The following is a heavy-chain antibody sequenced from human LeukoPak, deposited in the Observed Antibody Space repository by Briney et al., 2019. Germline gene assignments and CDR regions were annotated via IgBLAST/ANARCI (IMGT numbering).Heavy chain of an antibody. V-gene: IGHV1-3*01. CDR1: GYTFTSYA. J-gene: IGHJ4*02. CDR2: INAGSDNT. D-gene: IGHD6-6*01. CDR3: ARALEYSSPLDY. Sequence: ASVKVSCKASGYTFTSYAMHWVRQAPGQRLEWMGWINAGSDNTKYSQKFQGRVTITRDTSASIAYMELSSLRSEDTVVYYCARALEYSSPLDYWGQGTLVTVSS.